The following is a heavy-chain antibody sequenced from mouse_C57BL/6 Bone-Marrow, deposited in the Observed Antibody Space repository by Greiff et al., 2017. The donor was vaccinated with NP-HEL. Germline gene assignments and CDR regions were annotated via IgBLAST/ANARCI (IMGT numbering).Heavy chain of an antibody. J-gene: IGHJ4*01. CDR2: IYPRSGNT. CDR1: GYTFTSYG. D-gene: IGHD4-1*01. CDR3: ARDKLDYYAMDY. V-gene: IGHV1-81*01. Sequence: VKLQESGAELARPGASVKLSCKASGYTFTSYGISWVKQRTGQGLEWIGEIYPRSGNTYYNEKFKGKATLTADKSSSTAYMELRSLTSEDSAVYFCARDKLDYYAMDYWGQGTSVTVSS.